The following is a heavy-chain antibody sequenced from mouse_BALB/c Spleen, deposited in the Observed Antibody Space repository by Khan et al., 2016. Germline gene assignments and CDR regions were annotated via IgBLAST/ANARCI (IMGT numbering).Heavy chain of an antibody. Sequence: VQLKESGAELVKPGASVKLSCTASGFNIKDTYMHWVKQRPEQGLEWIGRIDPANGNTKYDPKFQGKATITADTSSNTAYLQLSSLTSEDTAVYYCARGDHYYAMDYWGEGTSVTVSS. CDR2: IDPANGNT. V-gene: IGHV14-3*02. CDR1: GFNIKDTY. J-gene: IGHJ4*01. CDR3: ARGDHYYAMDY. D-gene: IGHD3-3*01.